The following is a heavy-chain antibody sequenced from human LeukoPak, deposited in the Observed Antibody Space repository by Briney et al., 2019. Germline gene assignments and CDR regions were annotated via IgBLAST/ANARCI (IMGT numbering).Heavy chain of an antibody. J-gene: IGHJ3*02. CDR3: AKGVGSSPYDAFDI. V-gene: IGHV3-23*01. Sequence: GGSLRLSCAASGFTFSSYAMSWVRQAPGKGLEWVSPISGSGGSTYYADSVKGRFSISRDNSKNTLYVQMSSLRAEDTDEYYCAKGVGSSPYDAFDIWGQGTMVTVSS. CDR2: ISGSGGST. CDR1: GFTFSSYA. D-gene: IGHD6-13*01.